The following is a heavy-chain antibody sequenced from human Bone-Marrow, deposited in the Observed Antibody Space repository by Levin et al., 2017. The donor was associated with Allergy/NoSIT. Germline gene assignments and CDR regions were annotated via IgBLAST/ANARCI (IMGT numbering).Heavy chain of an antibody. D-gene: IGHD3-16*02. J-gene: IGHJ6*02. CDR2: INSDGSST. Sequence: GGSLRLSCAASGFTFSSYWMHWVRQAPGKGLVWVSRINSDGSSTSYADSVKGRFTISRDNAKNTLYLQMNSLRAEDTAVYYCARELQDDYVWGSYRYTWFNYYYGMDVWGQGTTVTVSS. CDR1: GFTFSSYW. CDR3: ARELQDDYVWGSYRYTWFNYYYGMDV. V-gene: IGHV3-74*01.